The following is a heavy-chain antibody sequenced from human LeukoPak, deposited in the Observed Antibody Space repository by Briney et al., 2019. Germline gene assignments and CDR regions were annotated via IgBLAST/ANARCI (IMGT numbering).Heavy chain of an antibody. V-gene: IGHV1-2*02. CDR3: ARDYWGSSGWNWFDP. J-gene: IGHJ5*02. CDR2: INPNSGGT. CDR1: GYTFTGYY. D-gene: IGHD6-19*01. Sequence: GASVKVSCKASGYTFTGYYMHWVRQAPGQGLEWMGWINPNSGGTNYAQKFQGRVTMTRDTSISTACMELSRLRSDDTAVYYCARDYWGSSGWNWFDPWGQGTLVTVSS.